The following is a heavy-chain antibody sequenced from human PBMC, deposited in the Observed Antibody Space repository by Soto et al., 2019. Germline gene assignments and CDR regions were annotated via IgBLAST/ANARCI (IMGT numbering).Heavy chain of an antibody. CDR1: GYTFTDYW. CDR3: ARISRVPAKGRNSGMDV. Sequence: PGESRKISCKCSGYTFTDYWIAWMRQMPGKGLEWMGMIYPGDSDTRYSPSFQGQGTISADKSMTTAYLQWNSLKASDTAMYYCARISRVPAKGRNSGMDVWGQGTTVTVSS. CDR2: IYPGDSDT. V-gene: IGHV5-51*01. J-gene: IGHJ6*02. D-gene: IGHD2-15*01.